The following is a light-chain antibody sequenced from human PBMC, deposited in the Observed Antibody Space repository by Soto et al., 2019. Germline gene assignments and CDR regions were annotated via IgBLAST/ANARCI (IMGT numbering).Light chain of an antibody. CDR2: GAS. Sequence: EIVMTQSPATLSVSPGEGATLSCRASQSISSNLAWYQQKPGQAPRLLIYGASTRATGIPAKFSGSGSGTEFTLTISSLQSEDFAVYYCQQYNNWSSWTFGQGTKVDIK. CDR3: QQYNNWSSWT. V-gene: IGKV3-15*01. CDR1: QSISSN. J-gene: IGKJ1*01.